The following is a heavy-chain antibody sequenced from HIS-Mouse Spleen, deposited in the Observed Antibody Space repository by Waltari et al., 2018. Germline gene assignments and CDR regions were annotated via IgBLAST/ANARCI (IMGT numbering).Heavy chain of an antibody. Sequence: EVQLVESGGGMVQPGGSLRLSCAASGFTFSSYSMNWVRQAPGKGLEWVSYIRSSSSTIYYADSVKGRFTISRDNAKNSLYLQMNSLRDEDTAVYYCAREGCSSTSCYGSGSYYFDYWGQGTLVTVSS. CDR1: GFTFSSYS. CDR3: AREGCSSTSCYGSGSYYFDY. CDR2: IRSSSSTI. V-gene: IGHV3-48*02. J-gene: IGHJ4*02. D-gene: IGHD2-2*01.